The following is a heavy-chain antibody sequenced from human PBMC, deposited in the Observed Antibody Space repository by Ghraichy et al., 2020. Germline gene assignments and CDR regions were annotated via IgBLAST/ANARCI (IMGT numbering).Heavy chain of an antibody. D-gene: IGHD6-13*01. Sequence: GGSLRLSCAASGFTFTSYTMTWVRQAPGKGLEWVSSISGSSSYIYYADSVKGRFTISRDNAKNSLYLQMNSQRAEDTAVYYCTREYPTVAAPPDYWGQGTXXXVX. CDR2: ISGSSSYI. CDR1: GFTFTSYT. CDR3: TREYPTVAAPPDY. V-gene: IGHV3-21*01. J-gene: IGHJ4*02.